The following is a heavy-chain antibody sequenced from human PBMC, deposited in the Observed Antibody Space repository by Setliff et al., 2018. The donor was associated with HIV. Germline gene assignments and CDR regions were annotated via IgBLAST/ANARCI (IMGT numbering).Heavy chain of an antibody. J-gene: IGHJ4*02. Sequence: SLKISCAASGFTFSSYWMNWVRQAPGKGLEWVSYISSSSSTIYYADSVKGRFTISRDNAKNSLFLQMNSLSAEDTAVYFCARDLEWLLYDYWGPGTLVTVSS. CDR1: GFTFSSYW. CDR3: ARDLEWLLYDY. V-gene: IGHV3-48*01. CDR2: ISSSSSTI. D-gene: IGHD3-3*01.